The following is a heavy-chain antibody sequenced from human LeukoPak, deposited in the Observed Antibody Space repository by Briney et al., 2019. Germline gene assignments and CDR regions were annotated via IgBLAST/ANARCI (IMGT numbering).Heavy chain of an antibody. CDR3: AKWDIYSGYDSGGYYFDY. V-gene: IGHV3-23*01. Sequence: GGSLRLSCAASGCTFSSYAMSWVRQAPGKGLEWVSAISGSGGSTYYADSVKGRFTISRDNSKNTLYLQMNSLRAEDTAVYYCAKWDIYSGYDSGGYYFDYWGQGTLVTVSS. D-gene: IGHD5-12*01. CDR2: ISGSGGST. CDR1: GCTFSSYA. J-gene: IGHJ4*02.